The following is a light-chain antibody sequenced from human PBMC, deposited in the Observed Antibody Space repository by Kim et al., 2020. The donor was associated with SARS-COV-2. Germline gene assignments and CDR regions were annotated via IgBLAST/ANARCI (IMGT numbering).Light chain of an antibody. CDR1: NIVTKS. Sequence: SYELTQPPSVSVAPGKTASITCGGNNIVTKSVHWYQQKPGQAPVLVIYFYSYRPSGIPERFSGSISGNTATLTITRVPAGAEADSYCQVWDTGSTHVVFG. J-gene: IGLJ2*01. V-gene: IGLV3-21*04. CDR2: FYS. CDR3: QVWDTGSTHVV.